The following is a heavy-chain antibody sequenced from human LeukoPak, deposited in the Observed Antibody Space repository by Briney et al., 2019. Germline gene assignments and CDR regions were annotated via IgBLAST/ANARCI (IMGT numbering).Heavy chain of an antibody. CDR3: ARSIWFGELLGGFFDY. CDR1: GFTFSSYS. V-gene: IGHV3-21*01. D-gene: IGHD3-10*01. Sequence: GESLRLSCAASGFTFSSYSMNWVRQAPGKGLEWVSSISSSSYIYYADSVKGRFTISRDNAKNSLYLQMNSLRAEDTAVYYCARSIWFGELLGGFFDYWGQGTLVTVSS. CDR2: ISSSSYI. J-gene: IGHJ4*02.